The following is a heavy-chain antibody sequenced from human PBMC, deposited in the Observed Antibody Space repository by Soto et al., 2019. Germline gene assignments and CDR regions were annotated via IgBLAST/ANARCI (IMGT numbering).Heavy chain of an antibody. Sequence: QVQLQESGPGLVKPSETLSLTCTVSGGSISNYYWNWIRQSPGKGLEWIGYIYSSGSTHYNPSLQHRVTLSIDTSKNQVSLKVNSVTAADTAVYYCARDHPHSYGVYYFDYWGQGTPVTVSS. CDR2: IYSSGST. J-gene: IGHJ4*02. CDR1: GGSISNYY. V-gene: IGHV4-59*01. D-gene: IGHD5-18*01. CDR3: ARDHPHSYGVYYFDY.